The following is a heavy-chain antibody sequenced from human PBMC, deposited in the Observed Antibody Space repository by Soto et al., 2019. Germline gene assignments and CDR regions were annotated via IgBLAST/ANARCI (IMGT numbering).Heavy chain of an antibody. J-gene: IGHJ6*02. V-gene: IGHV1-58*01. CDR1: GFTFTSSA. Sequence: ASVKVSCKASGFTFTSSAVQWVRQARGQRLEWIGWIVVGSGNTNYAQKFQERVTITRDMSTSTAYMELSSLRSEDTAVYYCAADDYVWGRSGARDYYGMDVWGQGTTVTVSS. D-gene: IGHD3-16*01. CDR3: AADDYVWGRSGARDYYGMDV. CDR2: IVVGSGNT.